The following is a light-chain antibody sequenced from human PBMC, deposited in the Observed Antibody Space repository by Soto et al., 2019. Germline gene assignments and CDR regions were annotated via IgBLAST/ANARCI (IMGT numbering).Light chain of an antibody. V-gene: IGKV1-39*01. CDR1: QYISSY. CDR3: QQSYSTPWT. Sequence: DIQMTQSPSSLSASVGDRVTITCRASQYISSYLNWYQQKPGKAPKLLIYASSTLESGVPSSFSGSGSGTDFSLTIGSLQPEDFAAYYCQQSYSTPWTFGQGTKVEIK. CDR2: ASS. J-gene: IGKJ1*01.